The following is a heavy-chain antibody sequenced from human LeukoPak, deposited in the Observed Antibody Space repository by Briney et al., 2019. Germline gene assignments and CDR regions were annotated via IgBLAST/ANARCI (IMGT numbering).Heavy chain of an antibody. Sequence: GGSLRLSCAASGFTFSSYAMSWVRQAPGKGLEWVSAISGSGGYTYYADSVKGRFTISRDSSKNTLYLQMNSLRAEDTAVYYCAKGGSSSWDYFDYWGQGTLVTVSS. J-gene: IGHJ4*02. V-gene: IGHV3-23*01. CDR3: AKGGSSSWDYFDY. D-gene: IGHD6-19*01. CDR1: GFTFSSYA. CDR2: ISGSGGYT.